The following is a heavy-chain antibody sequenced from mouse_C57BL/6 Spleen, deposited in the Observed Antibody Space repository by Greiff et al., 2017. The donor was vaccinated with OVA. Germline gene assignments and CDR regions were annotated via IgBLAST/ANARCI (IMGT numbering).Heavy chain of an antibody. Sequence: EVQVVESGPGLVKPSQSLSLTCSVTGYSITSGYYWNWIRQFPGNKLEWMGYISYDGSNNYNPSPKNRISITRDTSKNQFILKLKSVTTEDTATYDCAKTAQATWAAMDYWGQGTSVTVSS. CDR2: ISYDGSN. J-gene: IGHJ4*01. D-gene: IGHD3-2*02. V-gene: IGHV3-6*01. CDR3: AKTAQATWAAMDY. CDR1: GYSITSGYY.